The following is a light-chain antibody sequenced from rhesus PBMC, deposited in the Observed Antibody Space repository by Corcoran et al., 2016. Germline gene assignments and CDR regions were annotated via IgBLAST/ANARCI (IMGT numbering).Light chain of an antibody. J-gene: IGKJ3*01. V-gene: IGKV2-72*01. CDR1: QSLPQTNGTTY. CDR3: VQAMAFPLT. Sequence: DIVMTQTPLSLPITPGEPASISCRSSQSLPQTNGTTYLHWYLQKQGHSPKLLIYGGSDRASGVPGRLRGRGSGTDFQLKISKVEAEDVAINYYVQAMAFPLTFGPGAKLDIK. CDR2: GGS.